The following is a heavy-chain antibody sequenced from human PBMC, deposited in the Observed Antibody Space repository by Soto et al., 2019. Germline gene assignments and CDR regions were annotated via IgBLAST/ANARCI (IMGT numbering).Heavy chain of an antibody. CDR1: GYTFTSYG. CDR3: ARCPVYYYGSGSYFGYMDV. V-gene: IGHV1-18*01. J-gene: IGHJ6*03. Sequence: ASVKVSCKASGYTFTSYGISWVRQAPGQGLDRMGWISAYNGNTTYAQTLQGRVTMTTDTSTSTAYMELMSLRSYDTAVYYCARCPVYYYGSGSYFGYMDVWGKGTTVTVSS. D-gene: IGHD3-10*01. CDR2: ISAYNGNT.